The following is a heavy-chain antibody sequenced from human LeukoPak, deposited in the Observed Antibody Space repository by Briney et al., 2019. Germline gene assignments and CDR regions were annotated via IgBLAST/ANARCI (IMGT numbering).Heavy chain of an antibody. J-gene: IGHJ4*02. CDR2: IYHSGST. Sequence: PSETLSLTCAVSGYSISSGYYWGWIRQPPGKGLEWIGSIYHSGSTYYNPSLKSRVTISVDTSKNQFSLKLSSVTAADTAVYYCARRQYHQPLGDWGQGTLVTVSS. D-gene: IGHD2-2*01. CDR3: ARRQYHQPLGD. CDR1: GYSISSGYY. V-gene: IGHV4-38-2*01.